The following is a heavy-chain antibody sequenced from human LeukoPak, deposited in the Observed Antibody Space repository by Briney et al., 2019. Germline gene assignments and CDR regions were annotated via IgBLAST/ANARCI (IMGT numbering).Heavy chain of an antibody. D-gene: IGHD6-19*01. Sequence: SGTLSLTCTVSGGSISSGGYYWSWIRQHPGKGLEWIGYIYYGGSTYYNPSLKSRVTISVDTSKNQFSLKLSSVTAADTAVYYCARAGGWYWVDAFDIWGQGTMVTVSS. J-gene: IGHJ3*02. CDR2: IYYGGST. CDR1: GGSISSGGYY. V-gene: IGHV4-31*03. CDR3: ARAGGWYWVDAFDI.